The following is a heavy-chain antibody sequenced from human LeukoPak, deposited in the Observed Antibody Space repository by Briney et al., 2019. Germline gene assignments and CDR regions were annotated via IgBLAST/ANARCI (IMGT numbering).Heavy chain of an antibody. CDR1: GFTFSSYA. Sequence: GGSLRLSCAASGFTFSSYAMSWVRQAPGKGLEWVSAISGSGGSTYYADSVKGRFTISRDDSKNTLYLQMNSLRVEDTAVYYCAKGDNVAYHYYYMDVWGKGTTVTVSS. CDR3: AKGDNVAYHYYYMDV. D-gene: IGHD1-1*01. V-gene: IGHV3-23*01. CDR2: ISGSGGST. J-gene: IGHJ6*03.